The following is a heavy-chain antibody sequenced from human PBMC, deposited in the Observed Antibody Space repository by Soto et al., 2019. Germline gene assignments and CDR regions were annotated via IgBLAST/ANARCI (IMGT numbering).Heavy chain of an antibody. CDR3: ARAFSMARGPPYYFDY. CDR2: IYHSGST. J-gene: IGHJ4*02. V-gene: IGHV4-30-2*01. CDR1: GGSISSGGYS. D-gene: IGHD3-10*01. Sequence: KSSETLSLTCAVSGGSISSGGYSCSWIRQPPGRGLEWIGYIYHSGSTYYNPSLKSRVTISVDRSKNQFSLKLSSVTAADTAVYYCARAFSMARGPPYYFDYWGQGTLVTVSS.